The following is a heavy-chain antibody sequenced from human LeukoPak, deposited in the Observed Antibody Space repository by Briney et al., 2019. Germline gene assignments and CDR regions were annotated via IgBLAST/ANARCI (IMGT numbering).Heavy chain of an antibody. J-gene: IGHJ5*02. D-gene: IGHD6-19*01. CDR3: AREAVAGTGDNWFDP. Sequence: SETLSLTWTVSGGSISSYFWSWIRQPPGKGLEWIGYIYFSGSTNYNPSLESRVTISVDTSKNQFSLNLRSVTAADTAAYYCAREAVAGTGDNWFDPWGQGTLVTVSS. CDR2: IYFSGST. V-gene: IGHV4-59*01. CDR1: GGSISSYF.